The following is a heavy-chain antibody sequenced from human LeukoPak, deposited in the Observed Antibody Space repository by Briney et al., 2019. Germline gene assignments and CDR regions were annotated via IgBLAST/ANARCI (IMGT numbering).Heavy chain of an antibody. D-gene: IGHD2-2*01. CDR2: INVNSGGT. J-gene: IGHJ4*02. Sequence: ASVKVSCKASGYTFTDYYIHWVRQAPGQGLEWMGWINVNSGGTEYAPKFQGRVTMTRDTSINTAYMELSRLTSDDSAVYYCARGRLIGVPSGTQPPHDSWGQATRVTVSS. CDR3: ARGRLIGVPSGTQPPHDS. CDR1: GYTFTDYY. V-gene: IGHV1-2*02.